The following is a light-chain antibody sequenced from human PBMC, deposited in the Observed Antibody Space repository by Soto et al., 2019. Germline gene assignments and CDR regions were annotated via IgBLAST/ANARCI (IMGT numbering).Light chain of an antibody. CDR1: QSLDKNN. CDR3: HHYANSIWT. J-gene: IGKJ1*01. Sequence: EIVLTQSPGTRSLSPGERVTLSCWASQSLDKNNLVWYQQKPGQSPRLLIYGASRRATGIPDRFSGSGSGTDFTLTISRLEAEDFAVYFCHHYANSIWTFGQGTKVEIK. CDR2: GAS. V-gene: IGKV3-20*01.